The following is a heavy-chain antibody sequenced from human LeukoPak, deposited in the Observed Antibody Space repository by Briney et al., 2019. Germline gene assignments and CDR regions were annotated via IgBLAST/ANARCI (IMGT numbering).Heavy chain of an antibody. D-gene: IGHD2-2*01. CDR1: GGSFSGYY. CDR2: INHSGST. Sequence: SETLSLTCAVYGGSFSGYYWSWIRQPPGKGLEWIGEINHSGSTNYNPSLKSRVTISVDTPKSQFSLKLCSVTAADTAVYYCARGREVVPAANWFDPWGQGTLVTVSS. CDR3: ARGREVVPAANWFDP. J-gene: IGHJ5*02. V-gene: IGHV4-34*01.